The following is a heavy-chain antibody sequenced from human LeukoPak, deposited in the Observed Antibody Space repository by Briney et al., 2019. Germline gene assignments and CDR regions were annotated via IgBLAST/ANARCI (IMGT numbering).Heavy chain of an antibody. CDR1: GGSISPYY. V-gene: IGHV4-59*12. CDR2: IYYSGST. Sequence: SSETLSLTCTVSGGSISPYYWSWIRQPPGKGLEWIGYIYYSGSTDCNPSLKSRVTMSVDTSKNQFSLKLSSVTAADTAVYYCARSVWSGDPFDYWGRGTLVTVSS. J-gene: IGHJ4*02. D-gene: IGHD3-10*01. CDR3: ARSVWSGDPFDY.